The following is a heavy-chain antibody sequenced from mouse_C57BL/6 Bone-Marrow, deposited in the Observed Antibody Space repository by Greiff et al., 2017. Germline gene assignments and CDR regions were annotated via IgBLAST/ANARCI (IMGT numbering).Heavy chain of an antibody. CDR2: IGPGNGST. V-gene: IGHV1-77*01. CDR1: GYTFTDYY. J-gene: IGHJ4*01. Sequence: QVQLKQSGAELVKPGASVKISCKASGYTFTDYYINWVKQRPGQGLEWIGEIGPGNGSTYYNEKFKGKATLTADKSSSTAYMQLSSLTSEDSAVYFWLYLTGSMDYWGQGTSVTVSS. CDR3: LYLTGSMDY. D-gene: IGHD4-1*01.